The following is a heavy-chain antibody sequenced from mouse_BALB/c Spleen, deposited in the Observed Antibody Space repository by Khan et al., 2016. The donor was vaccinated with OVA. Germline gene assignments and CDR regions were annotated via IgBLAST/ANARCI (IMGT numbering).Heavy chain of an antibody. J-gene: IGHJ2*01. D-gene: IGHD3-2*02. Sequence: VQLVESGAELVRPSPSLYLSCTTSGYIFTSYWIHWVKQSSGQGLEWIARIYPGTDNTYYNEKLKDKATLTADTSSSTSYMQLSSLTSEDSAVYFGTREEALYYFDYWGQGTTRTVSS. V-gene: IGHV1S132*01. CDR1: GYIFTSYW. CDR3: TREEALYYFDY. CDR2: IYPGTDNT.